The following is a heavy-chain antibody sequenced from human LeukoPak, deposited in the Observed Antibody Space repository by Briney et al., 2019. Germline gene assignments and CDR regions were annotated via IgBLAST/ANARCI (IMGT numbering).Heavy chain of an antibody. D-gene: IGHD4-17*01. CDR2: TSGSGGST. CDR3: AKDGDYGDYLGHFQH. CDR1: GFTFRSYA. V-gene: IGHV3-23*01. J-gene: IGHJ1*01. Sequence: GGSLRLSCAASGFTFRSYAMSCVRQAPGKGLEWVSATSGSGGSTYYADSVKGRFTISRDNSKNTLYLQMNSPRAEDTAVYYCAKDGDYGDYLGHFQHWGQGTLVTVSS.